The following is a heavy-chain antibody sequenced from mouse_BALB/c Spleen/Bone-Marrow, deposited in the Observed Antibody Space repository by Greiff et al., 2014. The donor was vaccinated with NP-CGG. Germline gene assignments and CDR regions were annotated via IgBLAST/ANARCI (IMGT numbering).Heavy chain of an antibody. CDR3: TRSTMITYFDY. J-gene: IGHJ2*01. V-gene: IGHV1S81*02. Sequence: VQLQQSGAELVKPGASVKLSCKASGYTFTSYYMYWVKQRPGQGLEWIGEINPSNGGTNFNEKFKSKATLTVDKSSSTAYMQLSSLTSEDSAVYYCTRSTMITYFDYWGQGPTLTVPS. CDR1: GYTFTSYY. D-gene: IGHD2-4*01. CDR2: INPSNGGT.